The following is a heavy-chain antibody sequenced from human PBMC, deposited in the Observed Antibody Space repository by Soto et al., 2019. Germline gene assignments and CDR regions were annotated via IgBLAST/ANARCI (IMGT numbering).Heavy chain of an antibody. CDR3: XXXXYDSSAYYYWYLGL. Sequence: QVELVQSGAEVKKPGSSVKVSCQASEDTFRNYAISWVRQAPGQGLEWMGGIIPIFGTANYAQKFQGRVTITADTSANTVYLELSSLRSEDTAVYYXXXXXYDSSAYYYWYLGLWGRGTLVTVSS. V-gene: IGHV1-69*06. J-gene: IGHJ2*01. D-gene: IGHD3-22*01. CDR1: EDTFRNYA. CDR2: IIPIFGTA.